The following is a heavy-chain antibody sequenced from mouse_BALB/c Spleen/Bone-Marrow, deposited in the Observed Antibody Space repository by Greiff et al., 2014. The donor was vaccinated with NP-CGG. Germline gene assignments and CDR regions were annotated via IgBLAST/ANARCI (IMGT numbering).Heavy chain of an antibody. CDR1: GCSITSDYA. V-gene: IGHV3-2*02. Sequence: VQLQQPGPGLVKPSQSLSLTCTATGCSITSDYAWNWIRQFPGDKLEWMGYINYSGFTTYNPSLKSRISIIRDTSKNQFFLQLNSVTTEDTATYYCAREDNYAFAYWGQGTLVTVSA. D-gene: IGHD1-3*01. J-gene: IGHJ3*01. CDR2: INYSGFT. CDR3: AREDNYAFAY.